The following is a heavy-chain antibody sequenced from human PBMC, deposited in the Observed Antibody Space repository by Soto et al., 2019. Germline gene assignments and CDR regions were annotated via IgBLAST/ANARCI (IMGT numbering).Heavy chain of an antibody. D-gene: IGHD5-18*01. CDR2: ISCDGSNK. Sequence: VGSLRLSCAASGFTFSSYGMHWVRQAPGKGLEWVAVISCDGSNKYYADSVKGRFTISRDNSKNTLYLQMNSLRAEDTAVYYCAKDHYNTAPAQIDYWGQGTLVTVSS. V-gene: IGHV3-30*18. CDR3: AKDHYNTAPAQIDY. CDR1: GFTFSSYG. J-gene: IGHJ4*02.